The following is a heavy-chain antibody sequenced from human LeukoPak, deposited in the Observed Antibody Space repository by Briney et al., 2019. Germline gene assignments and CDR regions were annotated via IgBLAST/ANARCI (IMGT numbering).Heavy chain of an antibody. CDR2: INHSGNI. V-gene: IGHV4-34*01. CDR3: ARISSYYYYYMDV. J-gene: IGHJ6*03. D-gene: IGHD6-13*01. Sequence: SETLSLTCAVYGGSFSLYYWTWIRQSPGKGLEWIGEINHSGNINYNPSLKSRVTISVDTSKNQFSLQVTSVTAADTAVYYCARISSYYYYYMDVWGKGTTVTVSS. CDR1: GGSFSLYY.